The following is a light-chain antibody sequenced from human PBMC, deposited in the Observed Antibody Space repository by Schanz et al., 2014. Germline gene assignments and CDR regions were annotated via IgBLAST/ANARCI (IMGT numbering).Light chain of an antibody. CDR2: DNS. CDR3: LSYDSSLSGWV. CDR1: SSNIGAGYG. Sequence: QSVLTQPPSVSGAPGQRVTISCTGSSSNIGAGYGVHWYQQLPGTAPKLLIYDNSRRPSGVPDRFSGSKSGTSASLAITGLQAEDEADYYCLSYDSSLSGWVFGGGTKLTVL. J-gene: IGLJ3*02. V-gene: IGLV1-40*01.